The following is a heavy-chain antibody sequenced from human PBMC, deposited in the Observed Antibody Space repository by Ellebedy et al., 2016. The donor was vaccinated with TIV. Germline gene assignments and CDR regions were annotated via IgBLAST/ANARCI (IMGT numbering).Heavy chain of an antibody. J-gene: IGHJ6*02. CDR2: IGSSSSTI. CDR1: GFTFSTYN. V-gene: IGHV3-48*01. Sequence: GESLKISCAASGFTFSTYNMNWVRQAPGKGLEWISYIGSSSSTIYYADSVKGRFTISEDFSKSTLYLQMNSLRPEDTAVYYCARNDAMDVWGQGTTVTVSS. CDR3: ARNDAMDV.